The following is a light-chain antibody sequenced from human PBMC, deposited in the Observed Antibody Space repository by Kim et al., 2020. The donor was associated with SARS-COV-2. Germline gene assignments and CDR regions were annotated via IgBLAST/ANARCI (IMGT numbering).Light chain of an antibody. J-gene: IGKJ1*01. CDR2: GAA. CDR3: QQYGSSPRT. Sequence: EIVLTQSPGTLSLSPGERATLSCRASQSVRNSYLAWYQQKPGQTPRVLMYGAANRAAGIPDRFSGSGSGTDFTLTIRRLEPEDFAVYYCQQYGSSPRTFGQGTKVDIK. V-gene: IGKV3-20*01. CDR1: QSVRNSY.